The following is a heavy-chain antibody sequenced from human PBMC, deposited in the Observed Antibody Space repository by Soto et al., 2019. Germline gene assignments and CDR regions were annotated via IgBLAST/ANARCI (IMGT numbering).Heavy chain of an antibody. Sequence: QIVSCEASVFNFNTFLLNSIRQAPRKGLEWVSAISGSGGSAYYADSVQGRFIISRDNSKNTLYLQMNSLRAEDAAIYHCVREGSGWDSRGSFDFCGRGTIGSVSS. CDR3: VREGSGWDSRGSFDF. CDR2: ISGSGGSA. V-gene: IGHV3-23*01. J-gene: IGHJ3*01. D-gene: IGHD6-25*01. CDR1: VFNFNTFL.